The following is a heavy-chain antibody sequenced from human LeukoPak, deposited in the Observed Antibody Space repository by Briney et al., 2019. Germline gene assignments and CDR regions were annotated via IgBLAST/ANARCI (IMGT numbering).Heavy chain of an antibody. Sequence: ASVKVSCKASGYTFTGYYMHWVRQAPGQGLEWMGWINPNSGGTNYAQKFRGRVTMTRDTSISTAYMELSRLRSDDTAVYYCARDPGYGSGSYYYYGMDVWGQGTTVTVSS. D-gene: IGHD3-10*01. V-gene: IGHV1-2*02. CDR1: GYTFTGYY. CDR2: INPNSGGT. CDR3: ARDPGYGSGSYYYYGMDV. J-gene: IGHJ6*02.